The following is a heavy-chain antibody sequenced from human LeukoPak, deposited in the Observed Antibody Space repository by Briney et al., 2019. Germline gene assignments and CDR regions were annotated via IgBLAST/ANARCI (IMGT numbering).Heavy chain of an antibody. Sequence: GASVKGSCKASRYTFTSYDINWVRQATGQGLEWMGWMNPNRGNTGYAQKFQGRGTMTRNTSISTAYMELSSLRSEDTAVYYCARTYYDFWSGPHLGEDWFDPWGQGALVTVSS. D-gene: IGHD3-3*01. CDR3: ARTYYDFWSGPHLGEDWFDP. J-gene: IGHJ5*02. CDR2: MNPNRGNT. CDR1: RYTFTSYD. V-gene: IGHV1-8*01.